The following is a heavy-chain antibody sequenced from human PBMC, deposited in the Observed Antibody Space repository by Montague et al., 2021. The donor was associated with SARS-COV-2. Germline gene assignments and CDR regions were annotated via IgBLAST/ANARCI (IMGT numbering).Heavy chain of an antibody. CDR2: TYYRSRWFN. V-gene: IGHV6-1*01. Sequence: CAISGDSVSSNSAAWNWIRQPPSRGLEWLGRTYYRSRWFNDYAVSIRSRITINPDTSKNQFSLQLNSVTPEDTAVYYCARATEWRGYYYYYYMDVWGQGALVTVSS. CDR3: ARATEWRGYYYYYYMDV. D-gene: IGHD1-14*01. CDR1: GDSVSSNSAA. J-gene: IGHJ6*03.